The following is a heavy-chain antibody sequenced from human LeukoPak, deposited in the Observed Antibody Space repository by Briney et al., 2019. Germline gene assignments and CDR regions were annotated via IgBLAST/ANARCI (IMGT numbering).Heavy chain of an antibody. D-gene: IGHD4-17*01. CDR2: VDPRDGET. CDR1: GNILTELS. Sequence: ASVKVSCKVSGNILTELSMHWVRQAPGKGLEWMGGVDPRDGETFYAQKFQGRVIMAEDTSTDTAYMELSSLRSEDTAIYYCATFIPRPNEYGDYLYYYYGMDVWGKGTTVTVSS. J-gene: IGHJ6*04. CDR3: ATFIPRPNEYGDYLYYYYGMDV. V-gene: IGHV1-24*01.